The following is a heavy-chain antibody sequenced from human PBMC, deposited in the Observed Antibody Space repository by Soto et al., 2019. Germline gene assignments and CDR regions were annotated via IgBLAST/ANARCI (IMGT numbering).Heavy chain of an antibody. D-gene: IGHD2-15*01. V-gene: IGHV3-30-3*01. J-gene: IGHJ4*02. CDR1: GFTFSSYA. Sequence: QVQLVESGGGVVQPGRSLRLSCAASGFTFSSYAMHWVRQAPGKGLEWVAVISYDGSNKYYADSVKGRFTISRDNSKNTLYLQMNSLRAEHTAVYYCARDIVVVVAATVGYSYGDALDYWGQGTLVTVSS. CDR3: ARDIVVVVAATVGYSYGDALDY. CDR2: ISYDGSNK.